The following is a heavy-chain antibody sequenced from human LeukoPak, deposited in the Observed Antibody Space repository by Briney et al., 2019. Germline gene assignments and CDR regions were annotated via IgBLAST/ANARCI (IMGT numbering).Heavy chain of an antibody. CDR1: GCRFATYW. Sequence: GGSLQISCNVSGCRFATYWIGWVRLMPGKGLEGMGIIYPGDSDTRYSPSFQGQVTISAAKSISTAYLQWSSLRPSDTAMYYCARRAVASSVGNFWFDSWGQGTLVTVSS. J-gene: IGHJ5*01. V-gene: IGHV5-51*01. CDR2: IYPGDSDT. CDR3: ARRAVASSVGNFWFDS. D-gene: IGHD6-19*01.